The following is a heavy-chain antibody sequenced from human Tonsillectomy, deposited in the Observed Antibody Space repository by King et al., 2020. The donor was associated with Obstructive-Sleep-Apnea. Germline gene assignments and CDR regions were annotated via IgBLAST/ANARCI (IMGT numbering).Heavy chain of an antibody. D-gene: IGHD2-21*02. CDR1: GASFNRYY. Sequence: VQLQQRGAGVLKPSETLSLTCAAYGASFNRYYWTWIRQPLGKGLEWIGDINHRGSTNYNPSLKSRVTISEDTSKNQFSLRLTSVTAADTAVYYCASGSLAYCGGDCDLDGMDIWGQGTTVIVSS. CDR3: ASGSLAYCGGDCDLDGMDI. V-gene: IGHV4-34*01. CDR2: INHRGST. J-gene: IGHJ6*02.